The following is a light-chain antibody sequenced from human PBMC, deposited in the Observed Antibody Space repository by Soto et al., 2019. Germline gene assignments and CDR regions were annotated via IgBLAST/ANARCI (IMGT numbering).Light chain of an antibody. Sequence: QSVLAQPPSVSGAPGQKVTISCTGSSSNIGAGYDLHWYQQLPGTAPKLLLYGNINRPSGVPDRFSGSKSGTSAYLAITGLQAEDEADYYCQSYDSSLSAYVFGTGTKVTVL. CDR2: GNI. V-gene: IGLV1-40*01. CDR1: SSNIGAGYD. J-gene: IGLJ1*01. CDR3: QSYDSSLSAYV.